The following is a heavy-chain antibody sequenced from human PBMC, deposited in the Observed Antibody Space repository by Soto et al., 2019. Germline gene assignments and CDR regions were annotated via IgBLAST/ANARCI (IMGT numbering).Heavy chain of an antibody. CDR1: RGTFSSYA. D-gene: IGHD5-18*01. CDR3: ARGSYGSYYFDY. Sequence: SVKVSCKASRGTFSSYAISWVRQAPGQGLEWMGGIIPIFGTANYAQKFQGRVTITADESTSTAYMELSSLRSEDTAVYYCARGSYGSYYFDYWGQGTLVTVSS. CDR2: IIPIFGTA. J-gene: IGHJ4*02. V-gene: IGHV1-69*13.